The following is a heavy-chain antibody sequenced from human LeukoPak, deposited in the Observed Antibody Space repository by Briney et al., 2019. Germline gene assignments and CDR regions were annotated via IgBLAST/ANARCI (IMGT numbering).Heavy chain of an antibody. Sequence: ASVKVSCKASGGTFSSYAISWVRQAPGQGLEWMGIINPRSGSTSYAQKFQGRVTMTRDMSTSTVYMDLNSLRSEDTAVYYCNLVVDQQSYYMDVWGNGTTVTVSS. CDR1: GGTFSSYA. D-gene: IGHD2-15*01. J-gene: IGHJ6*03. CDR3: NLVVDQQSYYMDV. V-gene: IGHV1-46*01. CDR2: INPRSGST.